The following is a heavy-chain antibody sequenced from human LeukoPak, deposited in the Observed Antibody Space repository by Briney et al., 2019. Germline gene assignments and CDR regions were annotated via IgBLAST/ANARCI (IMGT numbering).Heavy chain of an antibody. J-gene: IGHJ4*02. D-gene: IGHD3-22*01. CDR1: GFTFGDYA. V-gene: IGHV3-49*04. CDR3: ASDRSLIASLYYFDN. CDR2: IRSKAYGGTT. Sequence: PGGSLRLSCTASGFTFGDYAMSWVRQAPGKGLEWVGFIRSKAYGGTTEYAASVKGRFTISRDDSKSIAYLQMNSLKTEDTAVYYCASDRSLIASLYYFDNWGQGTLVTVSS.